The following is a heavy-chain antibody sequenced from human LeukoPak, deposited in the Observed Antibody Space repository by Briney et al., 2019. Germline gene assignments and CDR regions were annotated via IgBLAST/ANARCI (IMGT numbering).Heavy chain of an antibody. CDR2: ISAYNGNT. D-gene: IGHD3-10*01. V-gene: IGHV1-18*04. CDR3: ARDLYYYYGSGSYLNDY. J-gene: IGHJ4*02. CDR1: GYTFTSYG. Sequence: ASVKVSCKASGYTFTSYGINWVRQAPGQGLEWMGWISAYNGNTNYAQKLQGRVTMTKDTSTSTAYMELRSLRSDDTAVYYCARDLYYYYGSGSYLNDYWGQGTLVTVSS.